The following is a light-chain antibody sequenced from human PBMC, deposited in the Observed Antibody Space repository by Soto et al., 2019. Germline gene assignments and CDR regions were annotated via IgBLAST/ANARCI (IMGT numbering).Light chain of an antibody. Sequence: EIVLTQSPGTLSLSPGERATLSCRASQSVDSDYLAWYQQKPGQAPRLLIYGSSSRATGIPDRFSGSGSGTDFTRTISGLEPEDFAVYYCQQYGNSFYTFGQGTNLEIK. CDR3: QQYGNSFYT. CDR2: GSS. V-gene: IGKV3-20*01. CDR1: QSVDSDY. J-gene: IGKJ2*01.